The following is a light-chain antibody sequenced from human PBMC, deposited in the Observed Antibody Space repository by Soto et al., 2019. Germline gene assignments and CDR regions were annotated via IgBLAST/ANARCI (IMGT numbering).Light chain of an antibody. CDR3: QQYNNWPIT. CDR1: QSVSSN. J-gene: IGKJ5*01. CDR2: GAS. Sequence: EILMTQSPSTLSVSPGERATLSCRASQSVSSNLAWYQQKPGQAPRLLIYGASTRATGIPARFSGSGSGTEFTLTISSLLSEDFEVYYCQQYNNWPITFGQGTRLEIK. V-gene: IGKV3-15*01.